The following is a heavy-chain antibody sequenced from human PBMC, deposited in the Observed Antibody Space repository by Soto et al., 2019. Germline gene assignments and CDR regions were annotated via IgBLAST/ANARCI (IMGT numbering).Heavy chain of an antibody. Sequence: ASVKVACKASGYTFTSYGIIWVRQAPGQGLEWMGWISAYNGNTNYAQKLQGRVSMFADKSTGTAYMELRSLRSDDTAVYYCATSYGSGSSPFDYWGQGTLVTVSS. CDR2: ISAYNGNT. V-gene: IGHV1-18*01. J-gene: IGHJ4*02. D-gene: IGHD3-10*01. CDR3: ATSYGSGSSPFDY. CDR1: GYTFTSYG.